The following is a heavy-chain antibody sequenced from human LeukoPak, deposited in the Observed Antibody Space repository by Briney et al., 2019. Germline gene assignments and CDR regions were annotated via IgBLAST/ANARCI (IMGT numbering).Heavy chain of an antibody. CDR3: ARMDHYCSGGSCSYYFDY. J-gene: IGHJ4*02. V-gene: IGHV1-8*03. CDR1: GYTFTSYD. CDR2: MNPNSGNT. Sequence: ASVKVSCKASGYTFTSYDINWVRQATGQGLEWMGWMNPNSGNTGYAKKFQGRVTITRDTSASTAYMELSSLRSEDMAVYYCARMDHYCSGGSCSYYFDYWGQGTLVTVSS. D-gene: IGHD2-15*01.